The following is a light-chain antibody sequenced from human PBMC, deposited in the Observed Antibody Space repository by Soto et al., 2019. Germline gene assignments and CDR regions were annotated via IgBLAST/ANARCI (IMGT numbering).Light chain of an antibody. CDR2: DAS. Sequence: DIQMTQSPSTLSASIGDRVTITCRASHRINSWLAWYQQKPGKAPNLLIYDASSLESGVPSRFSGSGSGTEFTLTISSLQPDDSASYYCQQYNSYPPTFGGGTKVDIK. J-gene: IGKJ4*01. CDR3: QQYNSYPPT. CDR1: HRINSW. V-gene: IGKV1-5*01.